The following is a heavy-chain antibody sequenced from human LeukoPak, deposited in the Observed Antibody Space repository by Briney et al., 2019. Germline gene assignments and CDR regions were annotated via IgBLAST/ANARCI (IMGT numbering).Heavy chain of an antibody. CDR2: IYDSGST. J-gene: IGHJ4*02. CDR3: ARGGPSYDYVWGSYRTNPFDY. V-gene: IGHV4-39*07. CDR1: GGSIRSSYYY. Sequence: SETLSLTCTVSGGSIRSSYYYWGWIRQPPGKGLEWIGSIYDSGSTYYNPSLKSRVTISVDTSKNQFSLKLSSVTAADTAVYYCARGGPSYDYVWGSYRTNPFDYWGQGTLVTVSS. D-gene: IGHD3-16*02.